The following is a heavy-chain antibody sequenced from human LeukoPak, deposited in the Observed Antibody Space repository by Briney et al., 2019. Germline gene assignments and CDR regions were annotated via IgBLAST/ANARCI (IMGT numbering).Heavy chain of an antibody. CDR3: AKDLWDIVVVPAAILDY. Sequence: GGSLRLSCAASGFTFSSYAMSWVRQAPGKGLEWVSAISGSGSSTYYADSVKGRFTISRDNSKNTLYLQMNSLRAEDTAVYYCAKDLWDIVVVPAAILDYWGQGTLVTVSS. V-gene: IGHV3-23*01. CDR1: GFTFSSYA. D-gene: IGHD2-2*01. J-gene: IGHJ4*02. CDR2: ISGSGSST.